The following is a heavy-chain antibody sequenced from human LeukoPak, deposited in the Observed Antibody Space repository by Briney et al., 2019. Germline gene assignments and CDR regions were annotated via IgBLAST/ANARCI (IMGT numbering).Heavy chain of an antibody. J-gene: IGHJ3*01. CDR1: GDSISSGNYY. CDR2: IYPSGNT. D-gene: IGHD3-16*01. Sequence: SETLSLTCTVSGDSISSGNYYWSWIRQPAGKGLEWIGRIYPSGNTNYSPSFKSRVTISVDTSKNQFSMKLYSVTAADTAVYYCAVDATYYSDPTAYKDAFDVWGQGTVVTVSS. CDR3: AVDATYYSDPTAYKDAFDV. V-gene: IGHV4-61*02.